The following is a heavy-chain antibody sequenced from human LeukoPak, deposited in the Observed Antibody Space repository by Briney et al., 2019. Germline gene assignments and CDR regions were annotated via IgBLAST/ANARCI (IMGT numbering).Heavy chain of an antibody. V-gene: IGHV1-18*01. CDR1: GDTFTSYG. CDR2: ISTYNANT. D-gene: IGHD2-15*01. J-gene: IGHJ4*02. CDR3: VRSLLGGSGFDY. Sequence: ASVKVSCKAYGDTFTSYGISWVRQAPGQGLEWMGWISTYNANTNYAQKFQGRGTMTTDTSTSTAYMELRSLRSDGTAVYYCVRSLLGGSGFDYWSQGTLVTVSS.